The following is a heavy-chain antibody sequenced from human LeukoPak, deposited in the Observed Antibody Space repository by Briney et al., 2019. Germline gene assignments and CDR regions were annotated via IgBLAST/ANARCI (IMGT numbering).Heavy chain of an antibody. CDR1: GFTFSSYA. D-gene: IGHD3-16*01. V-gene: IGHV3-23*01. J-gene: IGHJ1*01. Sequence: GGSLRLSCAAPGFTFSSYAMSWVRQAPGKGLEWVSAISGSGGSTYYADSVKGRFTISRDNSKNTLYLQMNSLRAEDTAVYYCAKVDDYVWTVQHWGQGTLVTVSS. CDR3: AKVDDYVWTVQH. CDR2: ISGSGGST.